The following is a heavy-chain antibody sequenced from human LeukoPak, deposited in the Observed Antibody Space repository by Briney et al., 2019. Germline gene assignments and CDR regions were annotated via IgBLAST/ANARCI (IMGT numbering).Heavy chain of an antibody. CDR3: ARLGGRSSSNFDF. CDR2: IHYSGTS. CDR1: GGSISGDGSISSVY. Sequence: SETLSLTCTVSGGSISGDGSISSVYWAWIRQSPGRGLEWIGHIHYSGTSNYNPSLKSRVTISVDTSKNHFSLKLSSVTAADTAVYYCARLGGRSSSNFDFWGQGTLVTVSS. D-gene: IGHD3-16*01. V-gene: IGHV4-61*03. J-gene: IGHJ4*02.